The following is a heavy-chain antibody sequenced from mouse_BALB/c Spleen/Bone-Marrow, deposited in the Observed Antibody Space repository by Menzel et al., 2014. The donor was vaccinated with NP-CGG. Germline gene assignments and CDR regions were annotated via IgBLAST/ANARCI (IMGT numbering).Heavy chain of an antibody. V-gene: IGHV5-6*01. Sequence: EVHLVESGGGLVKPGGSLKLSCAASGFTFSTYGMSWVRQTPDKRLEWVATISSGGSYTYYPDSVKGRFTISRDNAKNTLYLQMSSLKSEDTAMYYCARQGGYFDYWGQGTTLTVSS. CDR1: GFTFSTYG. J-gene: IGHJ2*01. CDR3: ARQGGYFDY. CDR2: ISSGGSYT.